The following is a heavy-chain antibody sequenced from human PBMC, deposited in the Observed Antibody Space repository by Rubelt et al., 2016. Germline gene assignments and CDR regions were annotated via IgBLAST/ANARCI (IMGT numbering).Heavy chain of an antibody. D-gene: IGHD1-14*01. CDR1: GDSISNSGYY. J-gene: IGHJ4*02. CDR3: ARAEPSFDY. V-gene: IGHV4-39*07. CDR2: VYYTGTT. Sequence: QLQESGPGLVQPSETLSLTCTVSGDSISNSGYYWGWIRQPPGKGLEWIGNVYYTGTTYLSPSLKSRVPISVDTSKNQFSLEVRSVTAADTAVYYCARAEPSFDYWGQGTLVTVSS.